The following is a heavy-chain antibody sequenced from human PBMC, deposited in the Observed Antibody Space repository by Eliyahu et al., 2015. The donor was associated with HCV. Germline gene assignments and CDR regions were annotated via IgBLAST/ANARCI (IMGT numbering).Heavy chain of an antibody. CDR2: IHFWGRP. CDR1: GGSISSSSYY. D-gene: IGHD6-13*01. J-gene: IGHJ3*02. V-gene: IGHV4-39*01. Sequence: QLQLQESGPGLVKPSETLSLTCTVSGGSISSSSYYWGWIRQPPGKGLEWIGSIHFWGRPYYNPSLKSRVTISVDTSKNQFSLKLSSVTAADTAVYYCARPYSSSWHFRGSDAFDIWGQGTMVTVSS. CDR3: ARPYSSSWHFRGSDAFDI.